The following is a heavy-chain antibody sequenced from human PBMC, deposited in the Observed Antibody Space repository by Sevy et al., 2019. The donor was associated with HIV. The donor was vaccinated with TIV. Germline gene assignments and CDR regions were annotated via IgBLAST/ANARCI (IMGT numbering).Heavy chain of an antibody. Sequence: SETLSLTCTVSGGSISSSSYYWGWIRQPPGKGLEWIGSIYYSGSTYYNPSLKSRVTISVDTSKNQFSLKLRSVTAADTAVYYCARPLWRGITMVQGVMSGMDVWGQGTTVTVSS. J-gene: IGHJ6*02. D-gene: IGHD3-10*01. CDR2: IYYSGST. CDR1: GGSISSSSYY. CDR3: ARPLWRGITMVQGVMSGMDV. V-gene: IGHV4-39*01.